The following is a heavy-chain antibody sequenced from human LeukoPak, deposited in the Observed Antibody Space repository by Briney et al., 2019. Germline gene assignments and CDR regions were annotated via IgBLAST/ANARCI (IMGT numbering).Heavy chain of an antibody. CDR3: VLSWSSTSPDSDHYYGMDV. D-gene: IGHD2-2*01. CDR2: ISSNGGST. Sequence: GGSLRLSCSASGFTFSSYAMHWVRQAPGKGLEYVSAISSNGGSTYYADSVKGRFTISRDNSKNTLYLQMSSLRAEDTAVYYCVLSWSSTSPDSDHYYGMDVRGKGTTVTVSS. CDR1: GFTFSSYA. J-gene: IGHJ6*04. V-gene: IGHV3-64D*06.